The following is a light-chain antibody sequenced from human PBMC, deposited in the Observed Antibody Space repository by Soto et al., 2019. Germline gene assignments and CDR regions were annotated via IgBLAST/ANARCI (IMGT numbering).Light chain of an antibody. CDR3: STYISSSTPYV. J-gene: IGLJ1*01. CDR1: SSDVGGYNY. Sequence: QSVLTQPASVSGSPGQSITISCTGTSSDVGGYNYVSWYQQHPVKAPKLMIYDVTNRPSGVSDRFSGSKSGNTASLTISGLQAEDEANYNGSTYISSSTPYVFGTGTKVTVL. CDR2: DVT. V-gene: IGLV2-14*01.